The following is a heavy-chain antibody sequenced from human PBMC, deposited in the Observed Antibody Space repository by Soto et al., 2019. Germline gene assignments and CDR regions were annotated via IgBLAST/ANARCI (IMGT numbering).Heavy chain of an antibody. CDR1: GYTFTDNY. Sequence: ASVKVSCKASGYTFTDNYIHWVRQAPGHGLEWMGWINPNTGGTNYAQKFQGRVTVTGDTSITTAYMELSRLRSDDTAVYYCARDFSSSADGFDYWGQGTLVTVSS. V-gene: IGHV1-2*02. J-gene: IGHJ4*02. D-gene: IGHD6-6*01. CDR3: ARDFSSSADGFDY. CDR2: INPNTGGT.